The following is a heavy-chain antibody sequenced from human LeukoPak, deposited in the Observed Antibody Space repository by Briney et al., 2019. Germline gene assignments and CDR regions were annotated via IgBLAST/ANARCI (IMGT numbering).Heavy chain of an antibody. V-gene: IGHV4-34*01. J-gene: IGHJ4*02. CDR1: GGSFSGYY. Sequence: SETLSLTCAVYGGSFSGYYWSWIRQPPGKGLEWIGEINHSGSTNYNPSLKSRVTISVDTSKNQFSLKLSSVTAADTAVHYCARGDRIVVVTAIGPLDYWGQGTLDTVSS. CDR2: INHSGST. CDR3: ARGDRIVVVTAIGPLDY. D-gene: IGHD2-21*02.